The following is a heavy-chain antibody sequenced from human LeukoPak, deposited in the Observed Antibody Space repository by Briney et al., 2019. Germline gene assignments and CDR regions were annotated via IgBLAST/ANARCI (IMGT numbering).Heavy chain of an antibody. D-gene: IGHD1-1*01. CDR1: GYSISSGYY. J-gene: IGHJ3*02. CDR3: AREGERGAFDI. Sequence: SETLSLTCTVSGYSISSGYYWGWIRQPPGKGLEWIGYIYYSGSTNYNPSLKSRVTISVDTSKNQFSLKLSSVTAADTAVYYCAREGERGAFDIWGQGTMVTVSS. V-gene: IGHV4-61*01. CDR2: IYYSGST.